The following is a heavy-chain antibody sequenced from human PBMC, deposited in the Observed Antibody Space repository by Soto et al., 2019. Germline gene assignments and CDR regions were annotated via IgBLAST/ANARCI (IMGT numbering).Heavy chain of an antibody. J-gene: IGHJ4*02. CDR2: IYYSGST. CDR1: GGSISSYY. D-gene: IGHD3-22*01. CDR3: ARDRSSSGYYLDY. Sequence: SETLSLTCTVSGGSISSYYRSWIRQPPGKGLEWIGYIYYSGSTNYNPSLKSRVTISVDTSKNQFSLKLSSVTAADTAVYYCARDRSSSGYYLDYWGQGTLVTVSS. V-gene: IGHV4-59*01.